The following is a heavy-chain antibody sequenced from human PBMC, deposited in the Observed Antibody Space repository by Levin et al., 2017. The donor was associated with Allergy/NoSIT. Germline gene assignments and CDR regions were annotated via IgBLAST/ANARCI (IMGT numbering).Heavy chain of an antibody. CDR1: GASVSSNSAA. Sequence: PSETLSLTCAISGASVSSNSAAWNWIRQSPSRGLEWLGRTYYRSKWYNEYAVSVQSRITINPDTSKNEFSLQLRSVIPEDTAVYYCAREEAYRYIDWLWSFEYWGQGALVTVSS. J-gene: IGHJ4*02. CDR2: TYYRSKWYN. V-gene: IGHV6-1*01. D-gene: IGHD3-9*01. CDR3: AREEAYRYIDWLWSFEY.